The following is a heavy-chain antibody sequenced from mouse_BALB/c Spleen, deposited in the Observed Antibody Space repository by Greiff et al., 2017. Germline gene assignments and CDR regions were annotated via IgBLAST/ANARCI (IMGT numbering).Heavy chain of an antibody. Sequence: EVQRVESGGGLVKPGGSLKLSCAASGFTFSDYYMYWVRQTPEKRLEWVATISDGGSYTYYPDSVKGRFTISRDNAKNNLYLQMSSLKSEDTAMYYCARDLGHWYFDVWGAGTTVTVSS. CDR3: ARDLGHWYFDV. CDR2: ISDGGSYT. V-gene: IGHV5-4*02. D-gene: IGHD4-1*01. CDR1: GFTFSDYY. J-gene: IGHJ1*01.